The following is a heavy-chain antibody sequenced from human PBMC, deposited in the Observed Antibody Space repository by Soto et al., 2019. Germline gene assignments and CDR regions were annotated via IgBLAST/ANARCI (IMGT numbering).Heavy chain of an antibody. D-gene: IGHD1-1*01. CDR3: ARDLQAGTDNVNWFAT. CDR1: GFSISRSA. J-gene: IGHJ5*02. V-gene: IGHV3-30*04. Sequence: QVQLVESGGGVVQPGRSLRLSCAASGFSISRSAMHWVRQAPGKGLEWVAVIAYDGSNRWYADSAKGRFTISRDNSKNTVYLQMSGLRGEDTAVYYCARDLQAGTDNVNWFATWGQGTMVTVSS. CDR2: IAYDGSNR.